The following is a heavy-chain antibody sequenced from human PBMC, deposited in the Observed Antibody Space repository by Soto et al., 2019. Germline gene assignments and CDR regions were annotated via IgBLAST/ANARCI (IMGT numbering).Heavy chain of an antibody. CDR3: AADYDILTGYYNDIDY. CDR2: IVVGSGNT. Sequence: SVKVSCKASGFTFTSSAVQWVRQARGQRLEWIGWIVVGSGNTNYAQKFQERVTITRDMSTSTAYMELSSLRSEDTAVYYCAADYDILTGYYNDIDYWGQGTLVTVSS. V-gene: IGHV1-58*01. J-gene: IGHJ4*02. D-gene: IGHD3-9*01. CDR1: GFTFTSSA.